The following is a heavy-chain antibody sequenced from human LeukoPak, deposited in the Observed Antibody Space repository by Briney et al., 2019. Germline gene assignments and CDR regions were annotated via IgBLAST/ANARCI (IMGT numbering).Heavy chain of an antibody. CDR3: ARQLNYCSSTSCFSSSNWFDP. D-gene: IGHD2-2*01. CDR1: GGSINSGSYY. V-gene: IGHV4-39*01. CDR2: IYYSGST. J-gene: IGHJ5*02. Sequence: SETLSLTCTVSGGSINSGSYYWGWIRQPPGKGLEWIGSIYYSGSTYYNPSLKSRVTISVDTSKNQFSLKLSSVTAADTAVYYCARQLNYCSSTSCFSSSNWFDPWGQGTLVTVSP.